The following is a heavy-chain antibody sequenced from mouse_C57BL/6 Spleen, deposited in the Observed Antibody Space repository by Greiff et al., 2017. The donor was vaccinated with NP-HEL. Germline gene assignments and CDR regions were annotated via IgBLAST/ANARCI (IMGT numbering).Heavy chain of an antibody. D-gene: IGHD2-5*01. Sequence: EVQLQQSGPELVKPGDSVKISCKASGYSFTGYFMNWVMQSHGKSLEWIGRINPYNGDTFYNQKFKGKATLTVDKSSSTAHMELRSLTSEDSAVYYCARSYSNYGNYAMDYWGQGTSVTVSS. CDR3: ARSYSNYGNYAMDY. J-gene: IGHJ4*01. CDR1: GYSFTGYF. V-gene: IGHV1-20*01. CDR2: INPYNGDT.